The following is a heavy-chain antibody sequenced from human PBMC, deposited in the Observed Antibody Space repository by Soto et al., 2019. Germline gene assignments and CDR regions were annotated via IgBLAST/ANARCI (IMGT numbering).Heavy chain of an antibody. V-gene: IGHV4-31*03. CDR3: AASCVGCGGLNYYGMDV. CDR2: IYYSGST. D-gene: IGHD2-21*01. Sequence: QVQLQESGPGLVKPSQTLSLTCTVSGGSISSGGYYWSWIRQHPGKGLEWIGYIYYSGSTYYNPSLKSRVTISVDTSKNQFSLKRSSVTAADTAVYYCAASCVGCGGLNYYGMDVWGQGTTVTVSS. CDR1: GGSISSGGYY. J-gene: IGHJ6*02.